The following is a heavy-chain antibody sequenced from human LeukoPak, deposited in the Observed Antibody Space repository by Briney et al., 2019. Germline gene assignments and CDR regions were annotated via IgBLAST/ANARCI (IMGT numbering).Heavy chain of an antibody. CDR2: ISSNSGTI. V-gene: IGHV3-48*01. CDR3: ARDIQLST. CDR1: GFTFSTYS. J-gene: IGHJ3*01. D-gene: IGHD5-24*01. Sequence: GGSLRLSCAASGFTFSTYSMNWVRQAPGKGLEWVSKISSNSGTIYYADSVRGRFTISRDNSKDTLYLQMNSLRAEDTAIYYCARDIQLSTWGLGTMVTVSS.